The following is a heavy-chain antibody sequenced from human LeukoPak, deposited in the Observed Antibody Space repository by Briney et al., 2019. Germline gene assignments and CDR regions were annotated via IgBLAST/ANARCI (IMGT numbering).Heavy chain of an antibody. CDR1: GFTFSSYA. CDR3: AKDGAVVVVAATPLDY. D-gene: IGHD2-15*01. J-gene: IGHJ4*02. CDR2: ISGSGGST. V-gene: IGHV3-23*01. Sequence: GSLRLSCAASGFTFSSYALGWVPPAPGKGLGWVPAISGSGGSTYYADSVKGRFTISRDNSKNTLYLQMNSLRAEDTAVYYCAKDGAVVVVAATPLDYWGQGTLVTVSS.